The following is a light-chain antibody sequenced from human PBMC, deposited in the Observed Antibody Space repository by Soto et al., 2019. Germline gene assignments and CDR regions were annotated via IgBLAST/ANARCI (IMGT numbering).Light chain of an antibody. J-gene: IGKJ1*01. CDR2: GAS. V-gene: IGKV3-20*01. Sequence: QSLGTVSLTQRERITVAGRSSQSVGSSLSWYQQKPGQAPRLLFWGASKGDNALPYRFSGSGFGTGFPLTITILEPEDFAGYYCQEYVLPPKTFGQGTKVDIK. CDR1: QSVGSS. CDR3: QEYVLPPKT.